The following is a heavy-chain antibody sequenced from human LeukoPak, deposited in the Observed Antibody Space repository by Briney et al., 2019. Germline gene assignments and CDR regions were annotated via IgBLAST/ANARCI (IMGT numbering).Heavy chain of an antibody. J-gene: IGHJ3*02. CDR3: AREHNYYDSSGYYEAFDI. V-gene: IGHV3-30*03. D-gene: IGHD3-22*01. CDR1: GFTFSSYG. Sequence: PGRSLRLSCAASGFTFSSYGMHWVRQAPGKGLEWVAVISYDGSNKYYADSVKGRFTISRDNSKNTLYLQMNSLRAEDTAVYYCAREHNYYDSSGYYEAFDIWGQGTMVAVSS. CDR2: ISYDGSNK.